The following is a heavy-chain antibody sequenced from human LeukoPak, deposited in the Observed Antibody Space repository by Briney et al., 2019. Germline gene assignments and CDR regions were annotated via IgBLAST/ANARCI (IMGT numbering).Heavy chain of an antibody. J-gene: IGHJ4*02. D-gene: IGHD1-1*01. V-gene: IGHV3-30-3*01. CDR1: GFTFSSYA. Sequence: PGGSLRLSCAASGFTFSSYALYWVRQAPGKGLEWVAVISYDGSNKYYADSVKGRFTISRDNSKNTLYLQMNSLRAEDTAVYYCARTTPPVDGYWGQGTLVTVSS. CDR3: ARTTPPVDGY. CDR2: ISYDGSNK.